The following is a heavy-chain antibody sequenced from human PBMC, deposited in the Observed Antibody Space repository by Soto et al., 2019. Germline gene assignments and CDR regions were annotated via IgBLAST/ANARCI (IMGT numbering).Heavy chain of an antibody. Sequence: GGSLRLCCAASGVTCISYAMSCVRQAPGKGLEWVSAISGSGGSTYYADSVKGRFTISRDNSKNTLYLQMNSLRAEDTAVYYCAKVDTIFGVVRNHGMDVWGQGTTVTVSS. J-gene: IGHJ6*02. CDR2: ISGSGGST. V-gene: IGHV3-23*01. D-gene: IGHD3-3*01. CDR1: GVTCISYA. CDR3: AKVDTIFGVVRNHGMDV.